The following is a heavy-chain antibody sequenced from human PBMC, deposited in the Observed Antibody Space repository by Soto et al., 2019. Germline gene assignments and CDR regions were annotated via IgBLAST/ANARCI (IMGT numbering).Heavy chain of an antibody. D-gene: IGHD2-2*01. V-gene: IGHV4-34*01. CDR1: GGSFSGYY. CDR3: ARVTSRYYYGMDV. CDR2: INHSGST. Sequence: QVQLQQWGAGLLKPSETLSLTCAVYGGSFSGYYWSWIRQPPGKGLEWIGEINHSGSTNYNPSLKRRITLSVDTSKNQFSLKLSSVPAADTAVYYCARVTSRYYYGMDVWGQGTTFTVSS. J-gene: IGHJ6*02.